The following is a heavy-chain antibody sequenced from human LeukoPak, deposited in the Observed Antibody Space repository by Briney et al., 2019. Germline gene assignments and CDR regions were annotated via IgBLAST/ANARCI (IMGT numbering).Heavy chain of an antibody. CDR2: INHSGST. D-gene: IGHD3-10*01. Sequence: SETLSLTCAVYGGSFSGYYWSWIRQPPGKGLEWIGEINHSGSTNYNPSLKSRVTISVDTPKNQFSLKLSSVTAADTAVYYCARGMYYFSQYFDYWGQGTLVTVSS. CDR3: ARGMYYFSQYFDY. V-gene: IGHV4-34*01. J-gene: IGHJ4*02. CDR1: GGSFSGYY.